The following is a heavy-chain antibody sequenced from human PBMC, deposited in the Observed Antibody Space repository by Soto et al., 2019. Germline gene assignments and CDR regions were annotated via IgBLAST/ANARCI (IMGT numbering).Heavy chain of an antibody. Sequence: QVQLVQSGAEVKKPGASVKVSCKASGYTFTGHYMYWVRQAFGQGLEWMGWISAYNGNTNYAQKLQGRVTMTTVTSTSTAYMELRSLRSDDTAVYYCARDYAYCSSTSCYLYYYYGMDVWGQGTTVTVSS. CDR3: ARDYAYCSSTSCYLYYYYGMDV. CDR1: GYTFTGHY. J-gene: IGHJ6*02. D-gene: IGHD2-2*01. CDR2: ISAYNGNT. V-gene: IGHV1-18*04.